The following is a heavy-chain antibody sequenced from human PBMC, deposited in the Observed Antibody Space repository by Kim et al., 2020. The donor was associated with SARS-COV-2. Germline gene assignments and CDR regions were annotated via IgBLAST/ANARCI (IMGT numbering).Heavy chain of an antibody. D-gene: IGHD3-3*01. J-gene: IGHJ4*02. CDR1: GGTFSSYA. V-gene: IGHV1-69*04. CDR2: IIPILGIA. Sequence: SVKVSCKASGGTFSSYAISWVRQAPGQGLEWMGRIIPILGIANYAQKFQGRVTITADKSTSTAYMELSSLRSEDTAVYYCARSGGGDFWSGFSMLFDYWGQGTLVTVSS. CDR3: ARSGGGDFWSGFSMLFDY.